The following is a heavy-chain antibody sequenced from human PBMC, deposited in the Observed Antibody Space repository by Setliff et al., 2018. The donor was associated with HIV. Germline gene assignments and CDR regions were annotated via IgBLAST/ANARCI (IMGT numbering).Heavy chain of an antibody. Sequence: SETLSLTCTVSGDSISTYYWSWIRQPPGKGLEWIGYIYISGRTSYNPSLKSRVTISVDTSKNQFSLKLTSVSAADTAVYYCARGVAAAGMLMDVWGKGTTVTVSS. D-gene: IGHD6-13*01. V-gene: IGHV4-4*09. CDR3: ARGVAAAGMLMDV. CDR2: IYISGRT. CDR1: GDSISTYY. J-gene: IGHJ6*03.